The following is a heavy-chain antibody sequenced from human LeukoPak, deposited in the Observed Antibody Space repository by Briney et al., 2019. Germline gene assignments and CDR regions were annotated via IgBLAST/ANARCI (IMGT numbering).Heavy chain of an antibody. Sequence: SETPSLTCTVSGGSISSSSYYWGWIRQPPGKGLEWIGSIYYSGSTYYNPSLKSRVTISVDTSKNQFSLKLSSVTAADTAVYYCAREVRDGTQWEDAFDIWGQGTMVTVSS. CDR2: IYYSGST. D-gene: IGHD5-24*01. J-gene: IGHJ3*02. V-gene: IGHV4-39*01. CDR3: AREVRDGTQWEDAFDI. CDR1: GGSISSSSYY.